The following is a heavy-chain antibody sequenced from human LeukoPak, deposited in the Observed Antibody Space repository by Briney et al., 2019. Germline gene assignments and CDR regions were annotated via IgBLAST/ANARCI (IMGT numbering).Heavy chain of an antibody. CDR1: GYTFTSYG. CDR3: ATHYSGSYYRVGFQH. Sequence: GASVKVSCKASGYTFTSYGISWVRQAPGQGLEWMGWISAYNGNTNYAQKLQGRVTMTTDTSTSTAYMELRSLRSDDTAVYYCATHYSGSYYRVGFQHWGQGTLVTVSS. V-gene: IGHV1-18*01. CDR2: ISAYNGNT. D-gene: IGHD1-26*01. J-gene: IGHJ1*01.